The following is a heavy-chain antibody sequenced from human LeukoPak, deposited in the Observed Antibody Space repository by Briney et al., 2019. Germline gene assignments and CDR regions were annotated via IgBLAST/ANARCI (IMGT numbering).Heavy chain of an antibody. Sequence: GGSLRLSCAASGFTFSSYAMSWVRQAPGKGLEWVSGISTSGGPTSYADSVKGRFTISRDNPRNTLYMQMNSLRAEDTAVYYCAIMHRYYDGSGYWVQWGQGTLVTVSS. V-gene: IGHV3-23*01. CDR1: GFTFSSYA. CDR3: AIMHRYYDGSGYWVQ. CDR2: ISTSGGPT. D-gene: IGHD3-22*01. J-gene: IGHJ4*02.